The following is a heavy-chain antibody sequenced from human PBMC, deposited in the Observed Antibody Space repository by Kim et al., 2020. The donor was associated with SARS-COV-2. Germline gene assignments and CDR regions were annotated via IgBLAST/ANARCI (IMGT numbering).Heavy chain of an antibody. CDR1: GGSFSGYY. CDR3: ARVAMVRGVNWFDP. V-gene: IGHV4-34*01. D-gene: IGHD3-10*01. J-gene: IGHJ5*02. Sequence: SETLSLTCAVYGGSFSGYYWSWIRQPPGKGLEWIGEINHSGSTNYNPSLKSRVTISVDTSKNQFSLKLSSVTAADTAVYYCARVAMVRGVNWFDPWGQGTLVTVSS. CDR2: INHSGST.